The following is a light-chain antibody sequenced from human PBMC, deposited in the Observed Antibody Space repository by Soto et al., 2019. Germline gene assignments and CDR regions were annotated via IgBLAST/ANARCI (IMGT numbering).Light chain of an antibody. CDR3: ASWDVSLSGLYV. Sequence: QSVLTQPPSASGTPGQRITISCSGSSSNIGSHSVNWYQQLPGTAPKLLIYRSSQRPSGVPDRFSGSKSGTSASLAISGLRSEDEADYYCASWDVSLSGLYVFGTGTKLTVL. CDR2: RSS. CDR1: SSNIGSHS. J-gene: IGLJ1*01. V-gene: IGLV1-47*02.